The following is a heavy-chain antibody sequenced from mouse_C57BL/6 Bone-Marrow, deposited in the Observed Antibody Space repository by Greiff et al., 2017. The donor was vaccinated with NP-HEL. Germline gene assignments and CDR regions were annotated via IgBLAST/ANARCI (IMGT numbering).Heavy chain of an antibody. CDR3: ASHPAWFAY. V-gene: IGHV5-6*01. Sequence: EVQLVESGGDLVKPGGSLKLSCAASGFTFSSYGMSWVRQTPDKRLEWVATISSGGSYTYYPDSVKGRFTISRDNAKNTLYLQMSSLKSEDTAMYYCASHPAWFAYWGQGTLVTVSA. CDR1: GFTFSSYG. CDR2: ISSGGSYT. J-gene: IGHJ3*01.